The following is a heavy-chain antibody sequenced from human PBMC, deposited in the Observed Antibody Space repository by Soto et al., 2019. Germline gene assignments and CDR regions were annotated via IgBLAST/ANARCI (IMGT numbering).Heavy chain of an antibody. CDR2: IYYSGTT. V-gene: IGHV4-28*01. Sequence: QVQLQESGPGLVKPSDTLSLTCAVSGYSISSSNWWGWILQPPGKGLEWIGYIYYSGTTYYNPSLKSRVTMSVDTSKNQFALKLTSVTAVDTAVYYCARSEIQGPIDYWGQGTLVTVSS. J-gene: IGHJ4*02. CDR1: GYSISSSNW. CDR3: ARSEIQGPIDY.